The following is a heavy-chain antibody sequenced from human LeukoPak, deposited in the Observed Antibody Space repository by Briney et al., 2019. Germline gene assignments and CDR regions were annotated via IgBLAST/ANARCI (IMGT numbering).Heavy chain of an antibody. V-gene: IGHV1-69*13. Sequence: SVKVSCKASGGTFSSYAISWVRQAPGQGLKWMGGIIPIFGTANYAQKFQGRVTITADESTSTAYMELSSLRSEDTAVYYCASPPPTAARPNWYYFDYWGQGTLVTVSS. D-gene: IGHD6-6*01. CDR2: IIPIFGTA. J-gene: IGHJ4*02. CDR1: GGTFSSYA. CDR3: ASPPPTAARPNWYYFDY.